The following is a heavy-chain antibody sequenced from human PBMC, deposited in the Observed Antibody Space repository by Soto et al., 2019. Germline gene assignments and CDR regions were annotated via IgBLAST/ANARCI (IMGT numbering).Heavy chain of an antibody. CDR3: ARGLGSGWYYSTHDAFDI. Sequence: NPSETLSLTCAVYGGSFSGYYWSWIRQPPGKGLEWIGEINHSGSTNYNPSLKSRVTISVDTSKNQFSLKLSPVTAADTAVYYCARGLGSGWYYSTHDAFDIWGQGTMVTVSS. V-gene: IGHV4-34*01. J-gene: IGHJ3*02. D-gene: IGHD6-19*01. CDR2: INHSGST. CDR1: GGSFSGYY.